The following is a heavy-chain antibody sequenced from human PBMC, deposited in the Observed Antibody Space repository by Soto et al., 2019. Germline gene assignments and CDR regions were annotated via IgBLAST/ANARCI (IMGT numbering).Heavy chain of an antibody. CDR3: AKDLLRDYYDSSGYGY. J-gene: IGHJ4*02. D-gene: IGHD3-22*01. CDR2: ISGSGGST. Sequence: GGSLRLSCAASGFTFSSYAMSWVRQAPGKGLEWVSAISGSGGSTYYADSVKGRFTISRDNSKNTLYLQMNSLRAEDTAVYYCAKDLLRDYYDSSGYGYWGQGTLVTVSS. CDR1: GFTFSSYA. V-gene: IGHV3-23*01.